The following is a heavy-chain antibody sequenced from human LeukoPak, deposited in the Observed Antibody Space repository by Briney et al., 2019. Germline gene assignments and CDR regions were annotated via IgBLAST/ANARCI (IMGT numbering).Heavy chain of an antibody. Sequence: GGSLRLSCAASGFTFSSYSMNWVRQAPGKGLEWVSSISSSSSYIYYADSVKDRFTISRDNAKNSLYLQMNSLRAEDTAVYYCARDHSSGWYTQVWFDPWGQGTLVTVSS. J-gene: IGHJ5*02. V-gene: IGHV3-21*01. CDR1: GFTFSSYS. CDR3: ARDHSSGWYTQVWFDP. D-gene: IGHD6-19*01. CDR2: ISSSSSYI.